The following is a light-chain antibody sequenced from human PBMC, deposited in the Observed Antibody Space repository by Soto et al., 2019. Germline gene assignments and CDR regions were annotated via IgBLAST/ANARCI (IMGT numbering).Light chain of an antibody. V-gene: IGLV4-69*01. CDR2: LNSDGSQ. Sequence: QLVLTQSPSASASLGASVKLTCTLSSGHSSYAIAWHQQQPEKGPRYLMKLNSDGSQSKGDGIPDRFSGSSSGAERYPTISSLQSEDEADYYCQTGGSGILFGGGTKVTVL. CDR3: QTGGSGIL. J-gene: IGLJ2*01. CDR1: SGHSSYA.